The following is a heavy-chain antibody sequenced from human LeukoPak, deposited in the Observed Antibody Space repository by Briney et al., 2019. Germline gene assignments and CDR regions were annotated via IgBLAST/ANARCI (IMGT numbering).Heavy chain of an antibody. V-gene: IGHV3-9*01. CDR3: AKDRNYDILTGYYDI. D-gene: IGHD3-9*01. CDR1: GFTFDDYA. J-gene: IGHJ3*02. CDR2: ISWNSGSI. Sequence: PGGSLRLSCAASGFTFDDYAMHWVRQAPGKGLEWVSGISWNSGSIGYADSVKGRFTISRDNAKNSLYLQMNSLRAEDTALYYCAKDRNYDILTGYYDIWGQGTMVTVSS.